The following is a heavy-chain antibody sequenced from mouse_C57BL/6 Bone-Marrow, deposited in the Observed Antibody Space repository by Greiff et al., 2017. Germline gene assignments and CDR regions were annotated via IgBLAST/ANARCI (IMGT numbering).Heavy chain of an antibody. D-gene: IGHD1-1*01. CDR2: ISSGGSYT. CDR3: ARYYYGSSPYYFDY. V-gene: IGHV5-6*01. Sequence: EVKVVESGGDLVKPGGSLKLSCAASGFTFSSYGMSWVRQTPDKRLEWVATISSGGSYTDYPDSVKGRFTISRDNAKNTLYLQRSSLKSEDTAMYYCARYYYGSSPYYFDYWGQGTTLPVSS. J-gene: IGHJ2*01. CDR1: GFTFSSYG.